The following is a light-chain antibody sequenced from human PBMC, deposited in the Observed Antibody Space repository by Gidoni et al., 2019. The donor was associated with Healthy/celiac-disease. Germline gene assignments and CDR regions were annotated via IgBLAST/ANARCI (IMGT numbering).Light chain of an antibody. CDR2: GAS. V-gene: IGKV3-20*01. CDR1: QSVSSSY. CDR3: QQYGSSPPT. J-gene: IGKJ1*01. Sequence: EIVFTQSPGTLSLSPGERATLSCRASQSVSSSYLAWYKQKPGQAPRLLIYGASSRATGIPDRFSGSGSGTDFTLTISRLEPEDFAVYYCQQYGSSPPTFGQGTKVEIK.